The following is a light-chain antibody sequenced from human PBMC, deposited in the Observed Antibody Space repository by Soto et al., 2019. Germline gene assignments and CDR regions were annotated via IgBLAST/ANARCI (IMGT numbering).Light chain of an antibody. CDR1: ETIRNNY. Sequence: QSPGTLSLSPGEGATLSCGASETIRNNYLAWYQQKPGQAPRLLIYGASVRATGVPDRFSGSGSGTDFTLTISSLEPEDFAVYYCQQYTSSLNTFGQGTRLEIK. CDR3: QQYTSSLNT. J-gene: IGKJ5*01. V-gene: IGKV3-20*01. CDR2: GAS.